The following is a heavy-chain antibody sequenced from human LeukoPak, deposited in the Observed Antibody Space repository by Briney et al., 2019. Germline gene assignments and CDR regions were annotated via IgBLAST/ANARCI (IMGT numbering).Heavy chain of an antibody. CDR3: ARDAGASLLVRGHFDY. J-gene: IGHJ4*02. CDR2: ISSGGTYI. CDR1: GFTFSGYS. V-gene: IGHV3-21*06. D-gene: IGHD6-6*01. Sequence: GGSLRLSCAVSGFTFSGYSMSWVRQASGKGLEWVSSISSGGTYIYYADSVKGRFTISRDNAQNSLFLQMDGLRDDDTAVYFCARDAGASLLVRGHFDYWGQGTLVTVSS.